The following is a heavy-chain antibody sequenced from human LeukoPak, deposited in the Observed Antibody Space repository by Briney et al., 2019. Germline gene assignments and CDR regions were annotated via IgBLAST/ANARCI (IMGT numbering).Heavy chain of an antibody. CDR3: AREYYDILTGYRPFDY. CDR1: GGSISSGGYS. CDR2: IYHSGST. Sequence: SQTLSLTCAVSGGSISSGGYSWSWIRQPPGKGLEWIGYIYHSGSTYYNPSLKSRVTISVDRSKNQFSLKLSSVTAADTAVYYCAREYYDILTGYRPFDYWGQGTLVTVSS. J-gene: IGHJ4*02. D-gene: IGHD3-9*01. V-gene: IGHV4-30-2*01.